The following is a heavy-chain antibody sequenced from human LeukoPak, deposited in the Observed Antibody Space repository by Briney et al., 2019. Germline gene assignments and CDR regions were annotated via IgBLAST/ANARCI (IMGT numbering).Heavy chain of an antibody. CDR3: ARGRGYCDSTSCQNWFDP. V-gene: IGHV3-21*01. J-gene: IGHJ5*02. Sequence: GGSLRLSCAASGFTFTSYSMNWVRQAPGEGLESVSSISSSGSYIYYADSVKGRFTISRDNAKNSLYLQMNSLRAEDTAVYFCARGRGYCDSTSCQNWFDPWGQGTLVTVSS. D-gene: IGHD2-2*01. CDR1: GFTFTSYS. CDR2: ISSSGSYI.